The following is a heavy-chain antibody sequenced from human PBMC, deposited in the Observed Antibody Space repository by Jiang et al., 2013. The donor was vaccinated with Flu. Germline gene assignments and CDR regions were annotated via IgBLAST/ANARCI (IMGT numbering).Heavy chain of an antibody. CDR1: GDSVSSNSAA. D-gene: IGHD3-10*01. CDR3: ARDTMVRGVPRFDY. CDR2: TYYRSKWYN. V-gene: IGHV6-1*01. Sequence: SQTLSLTCAISGDSVSSNSAAWNWIRQSPSRGLGWLGRTYYRSKWYNDYAVSVKSRITINPDTSKNQFSLQLNSVTPEDTAVYYCARDTMVRGVPRFDYWGQGTLVTVSS. J-gene: IGHJ4*02.